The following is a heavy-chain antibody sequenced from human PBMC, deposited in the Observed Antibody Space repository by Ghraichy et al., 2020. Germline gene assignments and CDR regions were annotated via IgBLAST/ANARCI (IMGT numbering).Heavy chain of an antibody. D-gene: IGHD2-15*01. J-gene: IGHJ6*02. CDR2: IYWDDDK. CDR1: GFSLSTSGVG. Sequence: SGPTLVKPTQTLTLTCTFSGFSLSTSGVGVGWIRQPPGKALEWLALIYWDDDKRYSPSLKSRLTITKDTSKNQVVLTMTNMDPVDTATYYCAHIPLESRLGYCSGGSCYRVDYYYYGMDVWGQGTTVTVSS. CDR3: AHIPLESRLGYCSGGSCYRVDYYYYGMDV. V-gene: IGHV2-5*02.